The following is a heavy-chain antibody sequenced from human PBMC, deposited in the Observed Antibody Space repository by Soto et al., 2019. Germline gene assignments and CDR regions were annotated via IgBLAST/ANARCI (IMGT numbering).Heavy chain of an antibody. D-gene: IGHD3-16*01. Sequence: SETLSLTCTVSGGSINSGGYYWSWIRQHPGKGLEWIGYIYYSGSTYYNPSLKSRVTISVDTSKNQFSLKLSSVTAADTAVYYCARGPTTFFWFDPWGQGTLVTVS. CDR2: IYYSGST. CDR3: ARGPTTFFWFDP. CDR1: GGSINSGGYY. V-gene: IGHV4-31*03. J-gene: IGHJ5*02.